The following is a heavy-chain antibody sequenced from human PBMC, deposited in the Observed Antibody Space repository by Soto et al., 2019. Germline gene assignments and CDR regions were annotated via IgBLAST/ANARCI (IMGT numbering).Heavy chain of an antibody. V-gene: IGHV3-30-3*01. J-gene: IGHJ6*02. CDR2: ISYDGSNK. CDR1: GFTFSSYA. D-gene: IGHD3-10*01. Sequence: GGSLRLSCAASGFTFSSYAMHWVRQAPGKGLEWVAVISYDGSNKYYADSVKGRFTISRDNSKNTLYLQMNSLRAEDTAVYYCARGDYGSGSNYYYYYYGMDVWGQGTTVTVSS. CDR3: ARGDYGSGSNYYYYYYGMDV.